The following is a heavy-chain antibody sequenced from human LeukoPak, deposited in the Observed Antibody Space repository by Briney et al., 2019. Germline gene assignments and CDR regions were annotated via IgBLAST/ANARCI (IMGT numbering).Heavy chain of an antibody. CDR1: GLTISSYS. V-gene: IGHV3-48*01. Sequence: AGGSLRLSCAASGLTISSYSMNWVRQAPGKGLQWVTYISSSRSTIYYADSVKGRFTISRDNAKNSLYLQMNSLRAEDTAVYYCARALWFGETFPAYWGQGTLVTVSS. CDR3: ARALWFGETFPAY. J-gene: IGHJ4*02. CDR2: ISSSRSTI. D-gene: IGHD3-10*01.